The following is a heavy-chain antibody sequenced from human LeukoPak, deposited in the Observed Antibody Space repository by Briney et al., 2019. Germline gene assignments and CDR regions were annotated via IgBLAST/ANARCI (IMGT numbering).Heavy chain of an antibody. CDR3: VRDLIGAAAGTNYFDY. J-gene: IGHJ4*02. CDR1: GGSISSSSYY. D-gene: IGHD6-13*01. Sequence: SETLSLTCTVSGGSISSSSYYWGWIRQPPGEGLEWIGSIYYSGSTYYNPSLKSRVTISVDTSKNQFSLKLSSVTAADTAVYYCVRDLIGAAAGTNYFDYWGQGTLVTVSS. V-gene: IGHV4-39*07. CDR2: IYYSGST.